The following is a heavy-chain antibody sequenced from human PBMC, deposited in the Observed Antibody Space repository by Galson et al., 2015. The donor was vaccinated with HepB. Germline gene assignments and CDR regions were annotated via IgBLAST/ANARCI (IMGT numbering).Heavy chain of an antibody. CDR1: GFTFRSYA. Sequence: SLRLSCAASGFTFRSYAMHWVRQAPGKGLEWVALISYHESNKYYADSVKGRFTISRDNSKNTLYLQMNSLRVEDTALYYCARGTTTVTTAYWGQGTLVTVPS. J-gene: IGHJ4*02. D-gene: IGHD4-17*01. V-gene: IGHV3-30-3*01. CDR3: ARGTTTVTTAY. CDR2: ISYHESNK.